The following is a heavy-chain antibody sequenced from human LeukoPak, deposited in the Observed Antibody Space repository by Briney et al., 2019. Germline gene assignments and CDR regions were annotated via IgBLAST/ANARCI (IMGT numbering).Heavy chain of an antibody. CDR2: ISAYNGNT. D-gene: IGHD6-19*01. V-gene: IGHV1-18*01. J-gene: IGHJ4*02. Sequence: ASVKVSCEASGYTFTSYGISWVRQAPGQGLEWMGWISAYNGNTNYAQKFQGRVTITADKSTSTAYMELSSLRSEDTAVYYCARLGAVAGSILNWGQGTLVTVSS. CDR3: ARLGAVAGSILN. CDR1: GYTFTSYG.